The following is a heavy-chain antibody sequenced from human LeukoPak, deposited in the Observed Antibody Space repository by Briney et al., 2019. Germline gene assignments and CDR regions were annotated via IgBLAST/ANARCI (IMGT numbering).Heavy chain of an antibody. Sequence: PGGSLRLSCAASGFTFDDYAMHWVRQAPGKGLEWVSGISWNSGSIGYADSVKGRFTISRDNAKNSLYLQMNSLRAEDTALYYCAKAHQWELKDYFDYWGQGTLVTVSS. D-gene: IGHD1-26*01. J-gene: IGHJ4*02. V-gene: IGHV3-9*01. CDR1: GFTFDDYA. CDR3: AKAHQWELKDYFDY. CDR2: ISWNSGSI.